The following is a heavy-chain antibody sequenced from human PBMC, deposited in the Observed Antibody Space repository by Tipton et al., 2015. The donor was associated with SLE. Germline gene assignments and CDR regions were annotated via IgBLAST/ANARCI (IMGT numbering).Heavy chain of an antibody. J-gene: IGHJ4*02. CDR2: IYYSGST. CDR1: GGSISSHY. CDR3: ARAGYSSSWPLDF. Sequence: TLSLTCTVSGGSISSHYWTWIWQPPEKGLEWIGYIYYSGSTHYNPSLKSRVTISIDTSKTQFSLKLSSVTAADTAVYYCARAGYSSSWPLDFWGQGRLVTVSS. D-gene: IGHD6-13*01. V-gene: IGHV4-59*11.